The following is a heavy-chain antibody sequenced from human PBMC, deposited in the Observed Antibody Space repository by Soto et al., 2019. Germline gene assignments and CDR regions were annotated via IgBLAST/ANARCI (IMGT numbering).Heavy chain of an antibody. J-gene: IGHJ4*02. D-gene: IGHD3-22*01. Sequence: GGSLRLSCAASGFTFSSYGMHWVRRAPGKGLEWVAIIWYDGSYTYYADSVKGRFTISRDNSKNTLYLQMNSLRAEDTAVYYCARTRPYDSSGYYLYYFDYWGQGTLVTVSS. CDR3: ARTRPYDSSGYYLYYFDY. CDR2: IWYDGSYT. V-gene: IGHV3-33*01. CDR1: GFTFSSYG.